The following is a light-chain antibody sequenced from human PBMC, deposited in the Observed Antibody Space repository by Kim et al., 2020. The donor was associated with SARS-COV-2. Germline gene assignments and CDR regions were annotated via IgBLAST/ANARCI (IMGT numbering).Light chain of an antibody. CDR2: QDI. J-gene: IGLJ2*01. CDR3: QAWDSSTAV. Sequence: GSPGQTASITCSGDKLGDKYACWYQQKPGQSPVLVIYQDIIRPSGIPERFSGSNSGNTATLTISGTQALDEADYYCQAWDSSTAVFGGGTQLTVL. CDR1: KLGDKY. V-gene: IGLV3-1*01.